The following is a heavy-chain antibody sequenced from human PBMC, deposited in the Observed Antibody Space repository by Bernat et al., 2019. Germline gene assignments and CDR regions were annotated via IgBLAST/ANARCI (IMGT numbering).Heavy chain of an antibody. Sequence: QVQLVQSGAEVKKPGASVKVSCKASGYTFTSYAMHWVRQAPGQRLEWMGWINAGNGNTKYSQKFQGRVTITRDTSASTAYMDLSSLRSEDTAVYYCARSDQEDIVVVPAAMYNPFDYWGQGTLVTVSS. V-gene: IGHV1-3*01. D-gene: IGHD2-2*01. CDR1: GYTFTSYA. CDR2: INAGNGNT. J-gene: IGHJ4*02. CDR3: ARSDQEDIVVVPAAMYNPFDY.